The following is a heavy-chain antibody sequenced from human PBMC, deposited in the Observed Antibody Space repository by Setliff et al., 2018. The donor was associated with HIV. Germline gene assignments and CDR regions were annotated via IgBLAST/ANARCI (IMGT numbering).Heavy chain of an antibody. Sequence: SETLSLTCAVYGGSFSGYYWTWIRQPPGKGLEWIGEINHSGSTNYSPSLKSRVTISVDTSKNQLSLKLSSVTAADTAVYYCARVWSYGSGSLSPWGQGTLVTVSS. CDR1: GGSFSGYY. D-gene: IGHD3-10*01. CDR3: ARVWSYGSGSLSP. CDR2: INHSGST. J-gene: IGHJ5*02. V-gene: IGHV4-34*01.